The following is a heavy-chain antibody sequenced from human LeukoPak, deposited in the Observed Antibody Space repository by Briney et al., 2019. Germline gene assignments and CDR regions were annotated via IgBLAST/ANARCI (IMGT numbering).Heavy chain of an antibody. CDR1: GFTFSGYG. CDR3: ARSLHTAMALFDY. D-gene: IGHD5-18*01. J-gene: IGHJ4*02. Sequence: GGSLRLSCTASGFTFSGYGMSWVRQAPGKGLEWVSSISSSGGSTYYADSVKGRFIISRDNSKNTLYLQMNSLRAEDTAVYYCARSLHTAMALFDYWGQGTLVTVSS. V-gene: IGHV3-23*01. CDR2: ISSSGGST.